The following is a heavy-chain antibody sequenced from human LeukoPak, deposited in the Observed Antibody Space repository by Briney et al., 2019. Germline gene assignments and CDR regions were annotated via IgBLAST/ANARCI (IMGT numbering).Heavy chain of an antibody. CDR2: INPNSGGT. CDR3: TRGGFGSGWESDC. V-gene: IGHV1-2*02. D-gene: IGHD6-19*01. J-gene: IGHJ4*02. Sequence: ASVKVSCKASGYTFTGYYMHWVRQAPGQGLEWMGWINPNSGGTSYAQKFQGRVTMTRDTSISTAYMDLTSLRFDDTAMYYCTRGGFGSGWESDCWGQGTLVSVSS. CDR1: GYTFTGYY.